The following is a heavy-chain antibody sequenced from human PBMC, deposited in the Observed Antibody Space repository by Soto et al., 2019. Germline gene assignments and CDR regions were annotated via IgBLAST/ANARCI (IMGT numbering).Heavy chain of an antibody. V-gene: IGHV2-26*01. J-gene: IGHJ5*02. CDR2: IDSSGEK. CDR3: ARRHLAVAVSTWFDP. Sequence: QVTLKESGPVLVKPTETLTLRCTVSGLSITDSEMGVSWIRQPPGQPLEWLAHIDSSGEKSYRTFLKSRLAISKDTSKSQIVLTMTNMDPADTATYYCARRHLAVAVSTWFDPWGQGIPFTVSS. D-gene: IGHD2-2*01. CDR1: GLSITDSEMG.